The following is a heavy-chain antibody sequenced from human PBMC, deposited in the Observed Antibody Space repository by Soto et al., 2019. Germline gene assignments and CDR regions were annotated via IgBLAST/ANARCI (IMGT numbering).Heavy chain of an antibody. J-gene: IGHJ5*02. CDR3: AHSPPGDSGSYYPNWFDP. V-gene: IGHV2-5*02. CDR1: GFSLSTSGVG. Sequence: SGPTLVKPTQTLTLTCTFSGFSLSTSGVGVGWIRQPPGKALEWLALIYWDDDKRYSPSLKSRLTITKDTSKNQVVLTMTNMDPVDTATYYCAHSPPGDSGSYYPNWFDPWGQGTLVTVSS. D-gene: IGHD1-26*01. CDR2: IYWDDDK.